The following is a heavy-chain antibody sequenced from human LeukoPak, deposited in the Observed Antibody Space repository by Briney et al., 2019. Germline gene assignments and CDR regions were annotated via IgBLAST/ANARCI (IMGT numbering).Heavy chain of an antibody. CDR3: ARDPTGSGDFDY. D-gene: IGHD3-10*01. CDR1: GFTFSSYA. J-gene: IGHJ4*02. V-gene: IGHV3-64*01. CDR2: ISGNGGST. Sequence: GGSLRLSCAASGFTFSSYAMHWVRQAPGKGLEYVSAISGNGGSTYYANSVKGRFTISRDNSKNTLYLQMGSLRAEDMAVCYCARDPTGSGDFDYWGQGTLVTVSS.